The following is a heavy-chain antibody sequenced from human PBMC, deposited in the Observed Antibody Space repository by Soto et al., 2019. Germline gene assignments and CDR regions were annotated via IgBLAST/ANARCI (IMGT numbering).Heavy chain of an antibody. V-gene: IGHV4-31*03. Sequence: SEILSLTCTVSGGSISSGGYYWSWIRQHPGKGLEWIGYIYYSGSTYYNPSLKSRVTISVDTSKNQFSLKLSSVTAADTAVYYCAIGRRFLEWLSPLDYWGQGTLVTVSS. J-gene: IGHJ4*02. CDR3: AIGRRFLEWLSPLDY. CDR1: GGSISSGGYY. D-gene: IGHD3-3*01. CDR2: IYYSGST.